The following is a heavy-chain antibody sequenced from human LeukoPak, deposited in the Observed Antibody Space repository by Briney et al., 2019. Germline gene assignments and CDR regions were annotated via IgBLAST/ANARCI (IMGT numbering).Heavy chain of an antibody. CDR2: ISAYNGNT. Sequence: ASVKVSCKASGYTFTSYGISWVQQAPGQGLEWMGWISAYNGNTNYAQKLQGRVTMTTDTSTSTAYMELRSLRSDDTAVYYCARVSQQLVGRRYYYYYMDVWGKGTTVTVSS. V-gene: IGHV1-18*01. CDR1: GYTFTSYG. D-gene: IGHD6-6*01. CDR3: ARVSQQLVGRRYYYYYMDV. J-gene: IGHJ6*03.